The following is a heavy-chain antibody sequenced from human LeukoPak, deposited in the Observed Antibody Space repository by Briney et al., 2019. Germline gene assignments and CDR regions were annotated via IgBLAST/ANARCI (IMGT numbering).Heavy chain of an antibody. CDR1: GYTFTGYY. D-gene: IGHD2-21*02. Sequence: GASVKVSCKASGYTFTGYYMHWVRQAPGQGLEWMGWINPNSGGTNYAQKFQGRVTMTRDTSISTAYMELSRLRSDDTAVYYCARGQHIVVVTAIGGDWGQGTLVTVSS. V-gene: IGHV1-2*02. J-gene: IGHJ4*02. CDR3: ARGQHIVVVTAIGGD. CDR2: INPNSGGT.